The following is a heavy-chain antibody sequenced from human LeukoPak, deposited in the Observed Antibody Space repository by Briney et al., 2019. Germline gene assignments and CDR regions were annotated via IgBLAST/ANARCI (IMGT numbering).Heavy chain of an antibody. J-gene: IGHJ3*02. D-gene: IGHD3-3*01. V-gene: IGHV1-18*01. CDR2: ISAYNGNT. Sequence: ASVKVSCKASGYTFTSCAISWVRQAPGQGLEWMGWISAYNGNTNYAQKLQGRVTMTTDTSTSTAYMELRSLRSDDTVVYYCARGPRITIFGVVMANDAFDIWGQGTMVTVSS. CDR1: GYTFTSCA. CDR3: ARGPRITIFGVVMANDAFDI.